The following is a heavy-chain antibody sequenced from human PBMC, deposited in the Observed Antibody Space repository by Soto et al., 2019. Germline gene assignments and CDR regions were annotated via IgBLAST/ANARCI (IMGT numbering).Heavy chain of an antibody. CDR3: ARGLTTMNRGHWFDP. CDR2: INHSGST. V-gene: IGHV4-34*01. Sequence: ETLSLTCAVYGGSFSGYYWSWIRRPPGKGLEWIGEINHSGSTNYNPSLKSRVTMSVDTSKNQFSLKLSSVTAADTAVYYCARGLTTMNRGHWFDPWGQGTQVTVSS. D-gene: IGHD3-22*01. J-gene: IGHJ5*02. CDR1: GGSFSGYY.